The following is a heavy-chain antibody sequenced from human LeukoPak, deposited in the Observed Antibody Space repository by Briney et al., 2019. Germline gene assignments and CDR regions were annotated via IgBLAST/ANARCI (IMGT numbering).Heavy chain of an antibody. CDR3: ARHRVYEAFGES. D-gene: IGHD3-10*01. Sequence: SETLSLTCTVSGDSISSTSYYWGWLRQPPGKGLEWIGSIYYTGNTYYSPSLKSRVTMSVDTSKNQFSLKLSSVTAADTAVYYCARHRVYEAFGESWGQGTLVTVSS. CDR2: IYYTGNT. J-gene: IGHJ4*02. CDR1: GDSISSTSYY. V-gene: IGHV4-39*01.